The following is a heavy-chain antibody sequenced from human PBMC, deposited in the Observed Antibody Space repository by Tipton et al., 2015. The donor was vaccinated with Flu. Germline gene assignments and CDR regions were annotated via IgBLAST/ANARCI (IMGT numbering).Heavy chain of an antibody. CDR2: IYSGGGT. D-gene: IGHD3-3*01. J-gene: IGHJ3*02. CDR1: GFAVSSNY. Sequence: QLVQSGGGVIQPGGSLRLSCAASGFAVSSNYMTSVRQAPGKGLECVSVIYSGGGTYYADSVKGRFSISRDNSKNTLYLQMNSLRAEDTAVYYRARKTISGAGAIWGQGTMVTVSS. CDR3: ARKTISGAGAI. V-gene: IGHV3-53*01.